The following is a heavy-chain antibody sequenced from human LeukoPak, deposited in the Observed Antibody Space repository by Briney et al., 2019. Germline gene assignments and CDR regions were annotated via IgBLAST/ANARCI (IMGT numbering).Heavy chain of an antibody. CDR3: AREGLAEGY. J-gene: IGHJ4*02. D-gene: IGHD1-14*01. Sequence: PGGSLRLSCAASGFTFSSYWMHWVRQAPGKGLVWVSRINSDGSSTTYADSVKGRFTISRDNSKNTVSLQMTSLRSEDTAVYYCAREGLAEGYWGQGVLVTVSS. CDR2: INSDGSST. V-gene: IGHV3-74*01. CDR1: GFTFSSYW.